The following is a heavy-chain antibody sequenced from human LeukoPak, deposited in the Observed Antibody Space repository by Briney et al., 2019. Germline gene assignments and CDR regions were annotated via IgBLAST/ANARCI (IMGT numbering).Heavy chain of an antibody. CDR3: ARDSGESETLRYFDWLFGGPLD. J-gene: IGHJ4*02. V-gene: IGHV3-23*01. Sequence: GSLRLSCAASGFTFSSYAMSWVRQAPGKGLEWVSAISGSGGSTYYADSVKGRFTISRDNSKNTLYLQMNSLRAEDTAVYYCARDSGESETLRYFDWLFGGPLDWGQGTLVTVSS. CDR1: GFTFSSYA. D-gene: IGHD3-9*01. CDR2: ISGSGGST.